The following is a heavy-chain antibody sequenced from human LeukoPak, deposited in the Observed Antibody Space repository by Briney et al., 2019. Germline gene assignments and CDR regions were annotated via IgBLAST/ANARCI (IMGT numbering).Heavy chain of an antibody. J-gene: IGHJ4*02. V-gene: IGHV4-30-4*08. CDR1: GGSISSGDYY. D-gene: IGHD3-3*01. CDR3: ARGGHLADFWSGYYFY. Sequence: PSEALSLTCTVSGGSISSGDYYWSWIRQPPGKGLEWIGYIYYSGSTYYNPSLKSRVTISVDTSKNQFSLKLSSVTAADTAVYYCARGGHLADFWSGYYFYWDQGTLVTVSS. CDR2: IYYSGST.